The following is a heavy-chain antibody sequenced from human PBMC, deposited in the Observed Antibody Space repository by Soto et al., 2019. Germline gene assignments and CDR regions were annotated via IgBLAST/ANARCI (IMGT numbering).Heavy chain of an antibody. CDR2: ISAYNGNT. V-gene: IGHV1-18*01. CDR1: GYTFTNFG. J-gene: IGHJ4*02. Sequence: QVQLVQSGAEVKKPGASVKVSYKTSGYTFTNFGLSWVRQAPGQGLEWMGWISAYNGNTNYAQNFQGRVTMTTDTATSTAYMEARSLRSDDTAVYYCARGGTPIDHWGQGTLVTVSS. CDR3: ARGGTPIDH. D-gene: IGHD3-16*01.